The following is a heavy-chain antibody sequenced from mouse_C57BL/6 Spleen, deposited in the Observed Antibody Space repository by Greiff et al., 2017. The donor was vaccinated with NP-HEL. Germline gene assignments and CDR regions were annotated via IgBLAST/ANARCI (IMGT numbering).Heavy chain of an antibody. J-gene: IGHJ4*01. Sequence: QVQLQQSGAELVRPGASVTLSCKASGYTFTDYEMHWVKQTPVHGLEWIGAIDPETGGTAYNQKFKGKAILTADKSSSTAYMGLRSLTSEDSAVYYCTRGRTTTVVATDYAMDYWGQGTSVTVSS. CDR3: TRGRTTTVVATDYAMDY. V-gene: IGHV1-15*01. CDR1: GYTFTDYE. CDR2: IDPETGGT. D-gene: IGHD1-1*01.